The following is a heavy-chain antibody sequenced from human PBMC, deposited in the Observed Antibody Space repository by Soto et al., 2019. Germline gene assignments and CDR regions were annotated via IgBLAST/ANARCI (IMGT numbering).Heavy chain of an antibody. CDR3: ARGYSSGPDY. CDR1: GFTFRDHW. CDR2: INSDGSTT. D-gene: IGHD6-19*01. Sequence: GGSLRLSCAASGFTFRDHWMHWVRQAPGKGLVWVSRINSDGSTTTYADSVKGRFTISRDNAKSTLYLQLNSLRAEGTALYYCARGYSSGPDYWGQGTLVTVSS. J-gene: IGHJ4*02. V-gene: IGHV3-74*01.